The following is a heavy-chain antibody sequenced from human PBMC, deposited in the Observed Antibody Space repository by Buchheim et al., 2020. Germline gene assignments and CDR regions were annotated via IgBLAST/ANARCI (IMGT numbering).Heavy chain of an antibody. J-gene: IGHJ4*02. V-gene: IGHV5-51*01. Sequence: EVQLVQSGAEVKKPGESLKISCKGSGYSFTSYWIGWVRQMPGKGLEWMGIIYPGDSDTRYSPSSQGQVTISADKSISTAYPQWSSLKASDTAMYYCARPPIAAAGRSLWYYFDYWGQGTL. CDR2: IYPGDSDT. D-gene: IGHD6-13*01. CDR3: ARPPIAAAGRSLWYYFDY. CDR1: GYSFTSYW.